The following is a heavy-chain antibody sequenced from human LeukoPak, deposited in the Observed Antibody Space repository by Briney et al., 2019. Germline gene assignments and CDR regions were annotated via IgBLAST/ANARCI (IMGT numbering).Heavy chain of an antibody. CDR2: IGTAGDT. CDR3: AREYCSGGSCYNDAFDI. D-gene: IGHD2-15*01. J-gene: IGHJ3*02. V-gene: IGHV3-13*01. Sequence: GGSLRLSCAASGFSFSTYDMHWVRQATGKGLEWVSAIGTAGDTYYPGSVKGRFTISRENAKNSLYLQMNSLRAEDTAVYYCAREYCSGGSCYNDAFDIWGQGTMVTVSS. CDR1: GFSFSTYD.